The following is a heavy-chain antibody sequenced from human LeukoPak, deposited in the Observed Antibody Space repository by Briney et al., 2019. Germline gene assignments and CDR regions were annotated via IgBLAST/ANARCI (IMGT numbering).Heavy chain of an antibody. CDR3: AKAPTPYCSGVSCYPFDY. CDR2: ISNSGGST. V-gene: IGHV3-23*01. Sequence: PAGSLRLSCAASGFTFSSYAMTWVRQAPGTGLEWVSAISNSGGSTYYADSVKGRFTISRDNSKNTLYLQMNSLRAEDTAVYYCAKAPTPYCSGVSCYPFDYWGQGTLVTVSS. CDR1: GFTFSSYA. J-gene: IGHJ4*02. D-gene: IGHD2-15*01.